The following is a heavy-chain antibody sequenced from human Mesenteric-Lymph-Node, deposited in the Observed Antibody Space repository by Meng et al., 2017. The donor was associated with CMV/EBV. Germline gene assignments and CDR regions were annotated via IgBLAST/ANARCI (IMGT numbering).Heavy chain of an antibody. J-gene: IGHJ3*02. V-gene: IGHV3-66*02. Sequence: ETLSLTCAVSGSTVSSNYMSWVRQAPGKGLEWVSIIYIGGNTYYTDSVKGRFTISRDNSKNTLYLQLNSLRPEDTAVYYCARAHRDNNGFGAFDIWGQGTMVTVSS. CDR1: GSTVSSNY. CDR3: ARAHRDNNGFGAFDI. CDR2: IYIGGNT. D-gene: IGHD3-22*01.